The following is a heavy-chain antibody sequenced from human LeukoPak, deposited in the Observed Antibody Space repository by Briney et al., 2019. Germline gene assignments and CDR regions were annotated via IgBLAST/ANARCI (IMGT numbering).Heavy chain of an antibody. V-gene: IGHV3-48*02. CDR1: GSTFSSYS. Sequence: PGGSLRLSCAASGSTFSSYSMNWVRQAPGKGLEWVSFISHSSTTIYYADSVKGRFTISRDNAKNSLYLQMNSLRDEDTAVYYCARAYCSGGSCFFDYWGQGTLVTVSS. CDR2: ISHSSTTI. J-gene: IGHJ4*02. D-gene: IGHD2-15*01. CDR3: ARAYCSGGSCFFDY.